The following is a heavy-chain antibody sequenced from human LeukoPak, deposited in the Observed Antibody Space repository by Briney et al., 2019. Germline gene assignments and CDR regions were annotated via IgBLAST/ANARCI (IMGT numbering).Heavy chain of an antibody. CDR3: ARESYSSSWALDY. Sequence: TSSETLSLTCTVSGGSISSYYWSCIRQPPGKGLEWIGYIYYSGSTNYNPSLKSRVTISVDTSKNQFSLKLSSVTAADTAVYYCARESYSSSWALDYWGQGTLVTVSS. CDR1: GGSISSYY. V-gene: IGHV4-59*01. CDR2: IYYSGST. J-gene: IGHJ4*02. D-gene: IGHD6-13*01.